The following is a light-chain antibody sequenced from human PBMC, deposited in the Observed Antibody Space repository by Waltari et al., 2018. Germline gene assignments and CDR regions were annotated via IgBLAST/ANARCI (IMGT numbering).Light chain of an antibody. J-gene: IGLJ3*02. V-gene: IGLV2-14*01. CDR2: DVS. Sequence: SALTQPASVSGSPGQSITISCTGTSSAVGGYTYVSWYQPHPGKAPKLMIYDVSKRPSGVSNRFSGSKSGNTASLTISGLQAEDEADYYCSSYTSSSTWVFGGGTKLTVL. CDR3: SSYTSSSTWV. CDR1: SSAVGGYTY.